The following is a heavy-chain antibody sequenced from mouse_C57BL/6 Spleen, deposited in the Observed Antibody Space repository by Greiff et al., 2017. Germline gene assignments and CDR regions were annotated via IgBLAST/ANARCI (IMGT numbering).Heavy chain of an antibody. V-gene: IGHV3-6*01. CDR3: ARDRYGS. D-gene: IGHD2-10*02. CDR1: GYSITSGYY. Sequence: VQLKESGPGLVKPSQSLSLTCSVTGYSITSGYYWNWIRQFPGNKLEWMGYISYDGSNNYNPSLKNRISITRDTSKNQFFLKLNSVTTEDTATYYCARDRYGSWGQGTSVTVSS. CDR2: ISYDGSN. J-gene: IGHJ4*01.